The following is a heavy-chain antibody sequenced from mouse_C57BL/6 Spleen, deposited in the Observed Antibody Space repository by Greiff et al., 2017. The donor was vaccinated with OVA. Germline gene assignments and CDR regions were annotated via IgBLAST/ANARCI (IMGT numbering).Heavy chain of an antibody. CDR2: INPNYGTT. CDR1: GYSFTDYN. D-gene: IGHD2-1*01. Sequence: EVQLQQSGPELVKPGASVKISCKASGYSFTDYNMNWVKQSNGKSLEWIGVINPNYGTTSYNQKFKGKATLTVDQSSSTAYMQLNSLTSEDSAVYYCTYGNYEYSPYYAMDYWGQGTSVTVSS. V-gene: IGHV1-39*01. J-gene: IGHJ4*01. CDR3: TYGNYEYSPYYAMDY.